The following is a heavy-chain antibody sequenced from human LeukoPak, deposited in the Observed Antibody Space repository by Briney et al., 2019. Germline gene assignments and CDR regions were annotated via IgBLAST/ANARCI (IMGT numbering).Heavy chain of an antibody. CDR2: ISGDNPGT. V-gene: IGHV3-23*01. CDR3: AKAPVGHCSGAFCYHFDS. Sequence: GGSLRLSCAASGFTFSTYAMSWDRQTPGKGLEWVAAISGDNPGTYHANSVKGRFTISRDNSKNTLHLQMSGLRAEDTARYYCAKAPVGHCSGAFCYHFDSWGQGTLVTVSS. J-gene: IGHJ4*02. D-gene: IGHD2-15*01. CDR1: GFTFSTYA.